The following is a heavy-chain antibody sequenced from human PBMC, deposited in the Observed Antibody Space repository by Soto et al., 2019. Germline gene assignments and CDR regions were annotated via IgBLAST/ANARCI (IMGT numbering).Heavy chain of an antibody. D-gene: IGHD3-22*01. CDR3: ARDPLRTYDFDSRGYSYGLDV. CDR1: GGSISSGGYY. J-gene: IGHJ6*02. CDR2: IYYSGST. V-gene: IGHV4-61*08. Sequence: SETLSLTCTVSGGSISSGGYYWSWIRQHPGKGLEWIGYIYYSGSTNYNPSLKSRVTISVDTSKNQFSLKLSSVSAADTAVYYCARDPLRTYDFDSRGYSYGLDVWGQGTTVTVSS.